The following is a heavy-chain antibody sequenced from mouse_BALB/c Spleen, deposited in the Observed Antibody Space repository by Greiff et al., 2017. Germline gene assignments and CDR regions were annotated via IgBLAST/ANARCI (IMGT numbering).Heavy chain of an antibody. V-gene: IGHV3-6*02. Sequence: EVQLQESGPGLVKPSQSLSLTCSVTGYSITSGYYWNWIRQFPGNKLEWMGYISYDGSNNYNPSLKNRISITRYTSKNQFFLKLNSVTTEDTATYYCARGGNYPAYWGQGTLVTVSA. CDR1: GYSITSGYY. CDR2: ISYDGSN. D-gene: IGHD2-1*01. CDR3: ARGGNYPAY. J-gene: IGHJ3*01.